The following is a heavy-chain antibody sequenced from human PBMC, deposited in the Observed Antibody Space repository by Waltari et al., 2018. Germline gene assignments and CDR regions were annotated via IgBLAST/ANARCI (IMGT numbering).Heavy chain of an antibody. CDR3: ARGPGYCSGGSCSDDAFDI. CDR2: IYYSGRT. CDR1: GGSISSGGYY. J-gene: IGHJ3*02. D-gene: IGHD2-15*01. V-gene: IGHV4-31*03. Sequence: QVQLQESGPGLVKPSQTLSLTCTVSGGSISSGGYYWSWIRQHPGKGLEWIGYIYYSGRTYYNPALKSRVTISVDTSKNQFSLKLSSVTAADTAVYYCARGPGYCSGGSCSDDAFDIWGQGTMVTVSS.